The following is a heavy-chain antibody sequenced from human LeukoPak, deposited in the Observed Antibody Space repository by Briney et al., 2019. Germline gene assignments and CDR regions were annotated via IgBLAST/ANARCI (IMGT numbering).Heavy chain of an antibody. Sequence: TPSETLSLTCTVSGGSVSSGSYYWSWIRQPPGKGLEWIGYIYYSGSTNYNPSLKSRVTISVDTSKNQFSLKLSSVTAADTAVYYCARGINGWFDPWGQGTLVTVSS. CDR1: GGSVSSGSYY. J-gene: IGHJ5*02. CDR2: IYYSGST. V-gene: IGHV4-61*01. CDR3: ARGINGWFDP. D-gene: IGHD5-24*01.